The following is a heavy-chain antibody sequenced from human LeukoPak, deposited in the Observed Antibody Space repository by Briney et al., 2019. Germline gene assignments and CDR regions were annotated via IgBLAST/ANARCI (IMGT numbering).Heavy chain of an antibody. D-gene: IGHD3-3*01. J-gene: IGHJ6*02. Sequence: GGSLRLSCAASGFTVSSNYMSWVRQAPGKGLEWVSVIYSGGSTYYADSVKGRFTISRDNSKNTLYLQMNSLRAEDTAVYYCARDSGVTIFGIYYYYGMDVWGQGTTVTVSS. CDR2: IYSGGST. CDR1: GFTVSSNY. V-gene: IGHV3-53*01. CDR3: ARDSGVTIFGIYYYYGMDV.